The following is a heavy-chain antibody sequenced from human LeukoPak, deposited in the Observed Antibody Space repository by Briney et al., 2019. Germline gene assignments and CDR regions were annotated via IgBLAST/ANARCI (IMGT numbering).Heavy chain of an antibody. CDR3: ARVRSVGYYDSSGYSDY. Sequence: ASVKVSCKASGYTFTGYHMHWVRQAPGQGLEWMGIINPSGGSTSYALKFQGRVTMTRDMSTSTVYMELSSLRSEDTAVYYCARVRSVGYYDSSGYSDYWGQGTLVTVSS. D-gene: IGHD3-22*01. J-gene: IGHJ4*02. CDR1: GYTFTGYH. V-gene: IGHV1-46*01. CDR2: INPSGGST.